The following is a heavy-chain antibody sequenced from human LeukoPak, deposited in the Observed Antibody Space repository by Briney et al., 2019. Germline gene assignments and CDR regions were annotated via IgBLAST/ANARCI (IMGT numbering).Heavy chain of an antibody. Sequence: AGGSLRLSCAASGFTVSSNYMSWVRQAPGKGLEWVSVIYSGGSTYYADSVKGRFTISRDNSKNTLYLQMNSLRAEDTAVYYCAGDRSYSSGWPYYGMDVWGQGTTVTVSS. CDR3: AGDRSYSSGWPYYGMDV. V-gene: IGHV3-66*01. CDR2: IYSGGST. J-gene: IGHJ6*02. CDR1: GFTVSSNY. D-gene: IGHD6-19*01.